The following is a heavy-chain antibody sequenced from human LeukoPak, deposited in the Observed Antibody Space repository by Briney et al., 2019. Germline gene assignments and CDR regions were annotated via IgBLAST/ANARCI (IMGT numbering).Heavy chain of an antibody. D-gene: IGHD1-1*01. V-gene: IGHV1-18*04. CDR1: GYALSNHA. CDR3: ARDVPGSIGTTARFDP. CDR2: ISTYNGNT. J-gene: IGHJ5*02. Sequence: GASVKVSCKGSGYALSNHAFSWMRQAPGQGLEWMGWISTYNGNTNYAQRFHGRVTMTTDTSTSTAYMELRSLRSDDTAIYYCARDVPGSIGTTARFDPWGQGTLVTVSS.